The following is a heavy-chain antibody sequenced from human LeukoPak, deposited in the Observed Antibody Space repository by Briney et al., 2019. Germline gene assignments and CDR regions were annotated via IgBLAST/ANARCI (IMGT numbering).Heavy chain of an antibody. Sequence: EASVKVSCKVSGGTFSTYALSWVRQAPGQGLEWMGGIIPFSGTVNYAQKFQGRVTITADESTSTAYMALSSLRSEDTAIYYCARAYSSGWFPHFGDYWGQGTLVTVSS. CDR1: GGTFSTYA. V-gene: IGHV1-69*13. CDR2: IIPFSGTV. D-gene: IGHD6-19*01. J-gene: IGHJ4*02. CDR3: ARAYSSGWFPHFGDY.